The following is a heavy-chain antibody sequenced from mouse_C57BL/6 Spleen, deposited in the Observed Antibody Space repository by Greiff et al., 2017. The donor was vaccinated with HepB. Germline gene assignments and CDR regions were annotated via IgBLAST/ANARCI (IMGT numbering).Heavy chain of an antibody. CDR1: GFTFSSYA. Sequence: EVQGVESGGGLVKPGGSLKLSCAASGFTFSSYAMSWVRQTPEKRLEWVATISDGGSYTYYPDNVKGRFTISRDNAKNNLYLQMSHLKSEDTAMYYCARGNMITTRWYFDVWGTGTTVTVSS. CDR3: ARGNMITTRWYFDV. V-gene: IGHV5-4*01. D-gene: IGHD2-4*01. CDR2: ISDGGSYT. J-gene: IGHJ1*03.